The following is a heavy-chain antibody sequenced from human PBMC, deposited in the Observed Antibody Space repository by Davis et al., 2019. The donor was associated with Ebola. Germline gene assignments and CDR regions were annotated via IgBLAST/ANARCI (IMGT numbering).Heavy chain of an antibody. J-gene: IGHJ4*02. Sequence: SVKVSCKASGGTFSSYAISWVRQAPGQGLEWMGGIIPIFGTANYAQKFQGRVTITADESTSTAYMELSSLRSEDTTVYYCARGAAVVVTACLDYWGQGTLVTVSS. CDR3: ARGAAVVVTACLDY. D-gene: IGHD2-21*02. V-gene: IGHV1-69*13. CDR2: IIPIFGTA. CDR1: GGTFSSYA.